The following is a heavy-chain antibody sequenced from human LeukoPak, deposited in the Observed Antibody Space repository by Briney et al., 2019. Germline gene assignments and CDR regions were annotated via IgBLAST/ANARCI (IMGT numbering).Heavy chain of an antibody. Sequence: VASVEVSCKASGYTFIGYYLHWVRQAPGQGPEWMGGINPTSGGTNYAQKFQDRVTMTRDTSINTAYMDLSRLTSADTAVYYCARLVGLSTTASSWGQGTLVIVSS. CDR1: GYTFIGYY. D-gene: IGHD5/OR15-5a*01. J-gene: IGHJ5*02. CDR3: ARLVGLSTTASS. V-gene: IGHV1-2*02. CDR2: INPTSGGT.